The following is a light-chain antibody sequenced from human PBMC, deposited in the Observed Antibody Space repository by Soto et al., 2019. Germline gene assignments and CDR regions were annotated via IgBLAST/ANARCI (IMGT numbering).Light chain of an antibody. J-gene: IGKJ1*01. CDR3: QQYNNWPQT. V-gene: IGKV3-15*01. CDR2: GAS. Sequence: EIMVNPVSTPPVLVSRERTTLSCRASQSVSSNLAWYQQKPGQAPRLLIYGASTRATGIPARFSGSGSGTEFTLTISSLQSEDFAVYYCQQYNNWPQTFGQGTKVDIK. CDR1: QSVSSN.